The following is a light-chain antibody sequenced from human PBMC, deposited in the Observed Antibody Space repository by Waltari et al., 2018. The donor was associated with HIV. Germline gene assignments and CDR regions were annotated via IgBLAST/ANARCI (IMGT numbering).Light chain of an antibody. CDR1: NIGSKS. J-gene: IGLJ1*01. V-gene: IGLV3-21*04. CDR3: QVWDSSSDAYV. Sequence: SYVLAQPPSVSVAPGKTARITCGGNNIGSKSVHWYQQTPGQAPVVVIYYDSDRPSGSPERFAGSNSGNTATLTISRGEAGDEADYYCQVWDSSSDAYVFGTGTKVTVL. CDR2: YDS.